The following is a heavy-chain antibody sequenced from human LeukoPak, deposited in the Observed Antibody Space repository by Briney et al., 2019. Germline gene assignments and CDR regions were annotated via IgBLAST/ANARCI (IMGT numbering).Heavy chain of an antibody. CDR2: ISSSGSTI. V-gene: IGHV3-48*03. J-gene: IGHJ4*02. D-gene: IGHD1-26*01. Sequence: GGSLRLSCAASGFTFSSYEMNWVRQAPGKGLEWVSYISSSGSTIYYADSVKGRFTISRDNSKNTLYLQMNSLRAEDTAVYYCASSVGASTGSLDYWGQGTLVTVSS. CDR1: GFTFSSYE. CDR3: ASSVGASTGSLDY.